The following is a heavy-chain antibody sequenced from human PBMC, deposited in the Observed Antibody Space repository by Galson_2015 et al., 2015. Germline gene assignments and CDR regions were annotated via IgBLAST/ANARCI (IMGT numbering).Heavy chain of an antibody. Sequence: SLRLSCAASGFTFSDYYMSWLRQAPGKGLEWVSYISSSGSTIYYADSVKGRFTISRDNAKNSLYLQMNSLRAEDTAVYYCAGAYSSSWYGWFDPWGQGTLVTVSS. CDR3: AGAYSSSWYGWFDP. CDR2: ISSSGSTI. CDR1: GFTFSDYY. J-gene: IGHJ5*02. D-gene: IGHD6-13*01. V-gene: IGHV3-11*01.